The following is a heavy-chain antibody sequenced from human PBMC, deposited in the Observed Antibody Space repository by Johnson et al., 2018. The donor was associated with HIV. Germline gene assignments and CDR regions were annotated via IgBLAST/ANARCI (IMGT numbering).Heavy chain of an antibody. V-gene: IGHV3-15*01. D-gene: IGHD2-2*02. CDR1: GFSFTNAW. CDR3: ARDRVPAAIGLAYRGAFDI. Sequence: VQLVESGGGRAKPGGSLRLSCAVSGFSFTNAWMSWVRQAPGKGLEWVGHIKSKTDGGTTDYAAPVKGRFTISRDDSKNTLYLQMNSLKTEDTAVYYCARDRVPAAIGLAYRGAFDIWGQGTMVTVSS. J-gene: IGHJ3*02. CDR2: IKSKTDGGTT.